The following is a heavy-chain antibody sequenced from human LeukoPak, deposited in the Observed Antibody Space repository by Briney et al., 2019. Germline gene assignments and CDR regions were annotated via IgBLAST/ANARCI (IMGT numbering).Heavy chain of an antibody. Sequence: GGSLRLSCAASGFTFDDDAMHWVRQAPGKGLEWVSGISWNSGSIGYADSVKGRFTISRDNAKNSLYLQMNSLRAEDTALYYCAKDSGGSPYYFDYWGQGTLVTVSS. CDR1: GFTFDDDA. CDR3: AKDSGGSPYYFDY. CDR2: ISWNSGSI. J-gene: IGHJ4*02. V-gene: IGHV3-9*01. D-gene: IGHD2-15*01.